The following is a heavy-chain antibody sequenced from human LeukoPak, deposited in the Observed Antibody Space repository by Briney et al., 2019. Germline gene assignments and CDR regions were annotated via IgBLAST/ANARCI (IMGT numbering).Heavy chain of an antibody. D-gene: IGHD3-10*01. V-gene: IGHV1-18*01. J-gene: IGHJ4*02. CDR3: ARKEYGSGSYYYFDY. CDR2: ISAYNGNT. CDR1: GYTFTSYG. Sequence: GASVKVSCKASGYTFTSYGISWVRQAPGQGLEWMGWISAYNGNTNYAQKLQGRVTMTTDTSTSTAYMELRSLRSDDTAVYYCARKEYGSGSYYYFDYWGQGTLVTVSS.